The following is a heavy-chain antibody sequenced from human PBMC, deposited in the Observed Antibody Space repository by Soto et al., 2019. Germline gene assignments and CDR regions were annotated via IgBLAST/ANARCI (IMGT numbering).Heavy chain of an antibody. Sequence: SETLSLTCAVSGGSISSGGYSWSWIRQPPGKGLEWIGYIYHSGSTYYNPSLKSRVTISVDRSKNQFSLKLSSVTAADTAVYYCASGGYCSSTRCYANWFDPWGQGTLVTVSS. CDR1: GGSISSGGYS. CDR3: ASGGYCSSTRCYANWFDP. J-gene: IGHJ5*02. D-gene: IGHD2-2*01. CDR2: IYHSGST. V-gene: IGHV4-30-2*01.